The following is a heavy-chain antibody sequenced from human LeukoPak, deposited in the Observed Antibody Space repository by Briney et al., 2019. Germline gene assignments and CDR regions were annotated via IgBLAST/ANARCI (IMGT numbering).Heavy chain of an antibody. J-gene: IGHJ6*03. CDR3: ARVPSHRDSSGYYFGYYYYYYMDV. CDR1: GGSISSYY. Sequence: SETLSLTCTVSGGSISSYYWSWIRQPPGKGLEWIGYIYYSGSTNYNPSLKSRVTISVDTSKNQFSLKLSSVTAADTAVYYCARVPSHRDSSGYYFGYYYYYYMDVWDKGTTVTVSS. V-gene: IGHV4-59*01. D-gene: IGHD3-22*01. CDR2: IYYSGST.